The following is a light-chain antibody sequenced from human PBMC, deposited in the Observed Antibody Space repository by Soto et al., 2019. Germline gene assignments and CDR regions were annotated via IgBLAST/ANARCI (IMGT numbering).Light chain of an antibody. Sequence: DLQVTLSPSTLSASVGDRVTIPCRASQNINTWLAWYQQKPGKGPILLIYRASRLESGVPSRFSGSGSGTEFTLTINSLQSEDFAVYYCQQYNNWPRTCGQGTKG. CDR2: RAS. V-gene: IGKV1-5*03. CDR3: QQYNNWPRT. CDR1: QNINTW. J-gene: IGKJ1*01.